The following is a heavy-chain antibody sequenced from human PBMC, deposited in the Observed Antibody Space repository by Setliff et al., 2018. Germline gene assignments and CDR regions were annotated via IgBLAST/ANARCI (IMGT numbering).Heavy chain of an antibody. J-gene: IGHJ4*02. V-gene: IGHV4-59*08. Sequence: SETLSLTCTVSGDSISGDYWSWIRQPPGKRLEWIGYKYYSGSTNSNPSLKSRVTISVDTSKNQFSLRLKSVTAADTAVYYCARGNSRSSVWYVVPHFDYWGQGTLVTVSS. CDR1: GDSISGDY. CDR3: ARGNSRSSVWYVVPHFDY. D-gene: IGHD6-19*01. CDR2: KYYSGST.